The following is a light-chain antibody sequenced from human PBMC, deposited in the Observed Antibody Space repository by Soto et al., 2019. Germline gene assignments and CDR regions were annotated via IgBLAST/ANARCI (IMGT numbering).Light chain of an antibody. CDR2: EVT. Sequence: QSALAQPASVSGSPGQSIAISCTGTSSDVGSYNLVSWYQHHPGKGPKLLIYEVTKRPSGVSSRFSGSKSGNTASLTISGLQAEDEADYYCCSYAGSNTVDVVFGGGTKLTVL. V-gene: IGLV2-23*02. CDR1: SSDVGSYNL. CDR3: CSYAGSNTVDVV. J-gene: IGLJ2*01.